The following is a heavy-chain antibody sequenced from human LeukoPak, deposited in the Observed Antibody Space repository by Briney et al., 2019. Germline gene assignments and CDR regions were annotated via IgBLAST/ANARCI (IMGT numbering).Heavy chain of an antibody. CDR1: GGSISSYY. Sequence: PSETLSLTCTVSGGSISSYYWSWIRQPPGKGLEWIGYIYYSGSTNYNPSLKSRVTISVDTSKNQFSLKLSSVTAADTALYCCARGGDYYDSSGYWYDYWGQGTLVTVSS. V-gene: IGHV4-59*01. CDR3: ARGGDYYDSSGYWYDY. J-gene: IGHJ4*02. D-gene: IGHD3-22*01. CDR2: IYYSGST.